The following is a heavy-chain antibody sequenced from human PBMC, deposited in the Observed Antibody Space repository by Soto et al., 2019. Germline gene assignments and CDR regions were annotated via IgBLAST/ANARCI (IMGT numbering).Heavy chain of an antibody. CDR1: GFTFSSFW. CDR2: IKPDGSEK. Sequence: GGSLRLSCAASGFTFSSFWVSWVRQAPGKGLEWLANIKPDGSEKNFADSVKGRFTISRENTNNSLYLQMNSLRAEDTAVYYCTTGGYCSGGSCYPPYYYYYGMDVWGQGTTVTVSS. J-gene: IGHJ6*02. V-gene: IGHV3-7*05. D-gene: IGHD2-15*01. CDR3: TTGGYCSGGSCYPPYYYYYGMDV.